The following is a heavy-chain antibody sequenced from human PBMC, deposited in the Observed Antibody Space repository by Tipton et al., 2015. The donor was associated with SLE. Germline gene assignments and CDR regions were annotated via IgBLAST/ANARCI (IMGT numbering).Heavy chain of an antibody. J-gene: IGHJ6*02. CDR3: VRATTGTRMDV. CDR1: GFTFSSYW. Sequence: GSLRLSCAASGFTFSSYWMHWVRQAPGKGLMWVSRTNRDGSYTIYADSVKGRFTTSTDSAKNTVYLQMSSLRAEDTAVYYCVRATTGTRMDVWGQGTTVTVSS. CDR2: TNRDGSYT. V-gene: IGHV3-74*01. D-gene: IGHD1-1*01.